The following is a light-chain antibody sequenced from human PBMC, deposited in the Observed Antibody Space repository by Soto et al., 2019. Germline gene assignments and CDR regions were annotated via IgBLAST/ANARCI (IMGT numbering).Light chain of an antibody. Sequence: EIVLTQSPGTLSLSPGERATLSCRASQSVYSSYLAWYQQKPGQAPRHLIYGAANRATGIPDGFSGSRSETDLTLTISGLEPEDFAVYFCHQYGSSPQTFEQGTKVEIK. CDR1: QSVYSSY. V-gene: IGKV3-20*01. CDR2: GAA. CDR3: HQYGSSPQT. J-gene: IGKJ1*01.